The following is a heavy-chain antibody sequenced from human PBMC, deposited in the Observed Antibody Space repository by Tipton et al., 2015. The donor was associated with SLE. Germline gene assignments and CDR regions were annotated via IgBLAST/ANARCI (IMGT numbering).Heavy chain of an antibody. D-gene: IGHD4/OR15-4a*01. Sequence: TLSLTCSVSGGSISSNVYYWGWMRQSPGKGLEWIANVHYNERSYSNPSLKSRVTTSLDTSNNQFSLKLFSVTAADTAVYYCVRQGGTMGPYHRIDFWGQGTTVTVSS. CDR2: VHYNERS. CDR3: VRQGGTMGPYHRIDF. V-gene: IGHV4-39*01. J-gene: IGHJ6*02. CDR1: GGSISSNVYY.